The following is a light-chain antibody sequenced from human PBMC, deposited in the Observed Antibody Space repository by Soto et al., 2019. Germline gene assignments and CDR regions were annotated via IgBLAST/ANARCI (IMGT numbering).Light chain of an antibody. V-gene: IGKV1-39*01. J-gene: IGKJ1*01. Sequence: EIQLTQSPSSLSSYVGYIVTITCRSSQSISTHLNWYQQTPGKAPKLLIYAASNLQRWVPSRFSGSGSGTDFTLTISSLQPEDFGTYFCQRSYSSPWTFGQGTKVDIK. CDR3: QRSYSSPWT. CDR2: AAS. CDR1: QSISTH.